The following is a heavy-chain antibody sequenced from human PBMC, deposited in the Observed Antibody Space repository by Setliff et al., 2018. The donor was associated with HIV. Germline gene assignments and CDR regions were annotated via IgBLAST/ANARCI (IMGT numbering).Heavy chain of an antibody. CDR1: GYTFSRYA. Sequence: GASVKVSCKASGYTFSRYAMHWVRQAPGQRLEWMGWINAGNGNTKYSQKFQGRVSIARDTSASTAYMELSSLRSEDTGLYYCATGPLDYWGQGTLVTVSS. CDR3: ATGPLDY. J-gene: IGHJ4*02. V-gene: IGHV1-3*01. CDR2: INAGNGNT.